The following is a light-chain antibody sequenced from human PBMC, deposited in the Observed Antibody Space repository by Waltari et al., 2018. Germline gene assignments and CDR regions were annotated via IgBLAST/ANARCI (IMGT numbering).Light chain of an antibody. V-gene: IGLV1-44*01. CDR3: ATWDDSLNGL. J-gene: IGLJ2*01. CDR1: SSNIGSKS. Sequence: QSVLTQPPSASGTPGQRVSFSCSGSSSNIGSKSVNWYQQVPGTAPKLLIYSNNQRPSGVPDRFSGSKSGTSASLAISGLQSEDEADYYCATWDDSLNGLFGGGTRLTVL. CDR2: SNN.